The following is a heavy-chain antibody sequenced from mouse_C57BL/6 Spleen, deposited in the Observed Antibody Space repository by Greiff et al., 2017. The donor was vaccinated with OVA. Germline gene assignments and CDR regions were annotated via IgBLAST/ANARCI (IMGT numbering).Heavy chain of an antibody. Sequence: VQRVESGAELVKPGASVKISCKASGYAFSSYWMNWVKQRPGKGLEWIGQIYPGDGDTNYNGKFKGKATLTADKSSSPAYMQLSSLTSEDSEVYFCARSGGYYFDYWGQGTTLTVSS. CDR3: ARSGGYYFDY. J-gene: IGHJ2*01. CDR1: GYAFSSYW. CDR2: IYPGDGDT. V-gene: IGHV1-80*01. D-gene: IGHD1-1*02.